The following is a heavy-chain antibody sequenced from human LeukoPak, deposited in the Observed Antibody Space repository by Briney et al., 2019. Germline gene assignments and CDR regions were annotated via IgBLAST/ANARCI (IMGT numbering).Heavy chain of an antibody. J-gene: IGHJ4*02. CDR2: ISSSGSTI. CDR1: GFTFSSYE. D-gene: IGHD1-1*01. Sequence: PTGGSLRLSCAASGFTFSSYEMNWVRQAPGKGLEWVSYISSSGSTIYYADSVKGRFTISRDNAKNSLYLQMNSLRAEDTAVYYCARGETSDTRHLDYWGQGTLVTVSS. V-gene: IGHV3-48*03. CDR3: ARGETSDTRHLDY.